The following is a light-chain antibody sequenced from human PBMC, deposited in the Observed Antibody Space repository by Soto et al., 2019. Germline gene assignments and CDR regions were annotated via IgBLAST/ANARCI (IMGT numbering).Light chain of an antibody. CDR3: QQYYNWPRT. V-gene: IGKV3-15*01. J-gene: IGKJ1*01. CDR2: DAS. CDR1: QSVSRN. Sequence: VVMSQSPATLSVSPGESATLSCMASQSVSRNLAWYQQKFGQAPRLLIYDASTRATDIPDRFSGSGSGTQFTLTITSLQSEDLAIYYCQQYYNWPRTFGQGTKVDIK.